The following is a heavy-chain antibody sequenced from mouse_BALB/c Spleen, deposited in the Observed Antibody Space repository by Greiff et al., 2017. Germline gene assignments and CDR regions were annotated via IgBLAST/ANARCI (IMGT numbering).Heavy chain of an antibody. Sequence: VQLQQSGPSLVKPSQTLSLTCSVTGDSITSGYWNWIRKFPGNKLEYMGYISYSGSTYYNPSLKSRISITRDTSKNQYYLQLNSVTTEDTATYYGAREGGTSGPAWFDYWGQGTLVTVSA. V-gene: IGHV3-8*02. CDR2: ISYSGST. CDR3: AREGGTSGPAWFDY. CDR1: GDSITSGY. J-gene: IGHJ3*01.